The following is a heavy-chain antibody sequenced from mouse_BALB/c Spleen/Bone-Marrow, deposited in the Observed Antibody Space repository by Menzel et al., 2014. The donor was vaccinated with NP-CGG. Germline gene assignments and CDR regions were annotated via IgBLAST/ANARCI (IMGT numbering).Heavy chain of an antibody. CDR3: ARYRLGTYFDY. Sequence: VHVKQSGAELVKPGASVKLSCTASGFNIKDTYMHWVKQRPEQGLEWIGRIDPANGNTKYDPKFQGKATITADTPSNTAYLQLSSLKSEDTAVYYCARYRLGTYFDYWGQGTTLTVSS. D-gene: IGHD2-14*01. J-gene: IGHJ2*01. V-gene: IGHV14-3*02. CDR2: IDPANGNT. CDR1: GFNIKDTY.